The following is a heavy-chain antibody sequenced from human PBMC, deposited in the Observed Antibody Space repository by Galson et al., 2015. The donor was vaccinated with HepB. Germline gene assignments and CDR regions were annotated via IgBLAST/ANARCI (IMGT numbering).Heavy chain of an antibody. CDR1: GFVFGDYH. V-gene: IGHV3-49*04. J-gene: IGHJ4*02. Sequence: SLRLSCATSGFVFGDYHMSWVRQAPGKGLEWVGFIRSEAYGGTAEYAASVKGRFTISRDDSKSTAYLQMNSLKSEDTAIYYCSRDYYDSRGYRGVDYWGQGTLVTVSS. CDR2: IRSEAYGGTA. D-gene: IGHD3-22*01. CDR3: SRDYYDSRGYRGVDY.